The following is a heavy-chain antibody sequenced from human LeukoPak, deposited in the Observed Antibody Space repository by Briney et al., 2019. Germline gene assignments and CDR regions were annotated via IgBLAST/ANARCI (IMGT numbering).Heavy chain of an antibody. CDR3: AKGLYWFDP. CDR2: IGNSGGST. CDR1: GFTFTSYA. Sequence: GGSLRLSCAASGFTFTSYAMTWLRQAPGKGLEWVSGIGNSGGSTYYADSVKGRFTISRDNSKNTLYLQMNSLRAEDTAVYYCAKGLYWFDPWGQGTLVTVSS. V-gene: IGHV3-23*01. D-gene: IGHD6-19*01. J-gene: IGHJ5*02.